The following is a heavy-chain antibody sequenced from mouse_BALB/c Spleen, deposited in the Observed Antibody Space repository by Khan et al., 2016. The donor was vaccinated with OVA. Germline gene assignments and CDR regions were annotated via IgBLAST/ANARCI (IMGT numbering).Heavy chain of an antibody. V-gene: IGHV1-77*01. CDR1: GYSFTDYY. D-gene: IGHD1-2*01. J-gene: IGHJ3*01. CDR2: YSPGSGDT. Sequence: VQLQESGAELARPGASVKLSCTASGYSFTDYYINWGKQRTGQGLEWIGEYSPGSGDTYYNARFMGRATLTADKSSSTAYMQLSSLTSEASAVYCCARRNYCGYTFAYWGQGTLVTVSA. CDR3: ARRNYCGYTFAY.